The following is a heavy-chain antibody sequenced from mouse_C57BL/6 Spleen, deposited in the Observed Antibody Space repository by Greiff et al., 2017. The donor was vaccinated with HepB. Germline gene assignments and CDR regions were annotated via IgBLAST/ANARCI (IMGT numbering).Heavy chain of an antibody. CDR2: INPSSGYT. V-gene: IGHV1-4*01. J-gene: IGHJ1*03. D-gene: IGHD2-4*01. CDR1: GYTFTSYT. Sequence: QVQLQQPGAELARPGASVKMSCKASGYTFTSYTMHWVKQRPGQGLEWIGYINPSSGYTKYNQKFKDKATLTADKSSSTAYMQLSSLTSEDSAVYYCARLIYYDPYWYFDVWGTGTTVTVSS. CDR3: ARLIYYDPYWYFDV.